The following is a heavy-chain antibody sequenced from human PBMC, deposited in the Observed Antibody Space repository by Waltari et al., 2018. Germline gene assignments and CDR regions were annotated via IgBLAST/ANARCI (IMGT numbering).Heavy chain of an antibody. Sequence: EVQLVESGGGLVQPGGSLRLACAAPGFTFTRYWMHWVRQAPGKGLGWVSRINIGESGTSYADSVKGRFTISRDNTKNTLYLQMNSLRAEDTAVYYCARSCGLRCHWFDPWGQGTLVTVSS. CDR3: ARSCGLRCHWFDP. J-gene: IGHJ5*02. CDR2: INIGESGT. D-gene: IGHD4-17*01. CDR1: GFTFTRYW. V-gene: IGHV3-74*01.